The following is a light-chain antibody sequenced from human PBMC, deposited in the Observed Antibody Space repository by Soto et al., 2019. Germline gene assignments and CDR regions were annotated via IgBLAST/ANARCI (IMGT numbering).Light chain of an antibody. CDR2: GTS. V-gene: IGKV3D-15*01. CDR3: QRYDSSPRT. CDR1: QNISRR. J-gene: IGKJ1*01. Sequence: EIVMTQSPVTLSVSPGERATLSCRASQNISRRLAWYQQKPGQGPSLLIYGTSTRASGIPARFSGSGSGTDFTLTISSLEPEDLAVYYCQRYDSSPRTFGQGTKVDIK.